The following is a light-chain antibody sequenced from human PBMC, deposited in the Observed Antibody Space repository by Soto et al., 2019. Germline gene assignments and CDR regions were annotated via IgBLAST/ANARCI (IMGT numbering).Light chain of an antibody. CDR3: QQYSNWKT. CDR2: DAS. V-gene: IGKV3-15*01. Sequence: EIVMTQSPATLSVSPGETATLSCRASRTVSSKLAWYQQKPGQAPRLLISDASTRATGIPARFSGSGSGTEFTLTISSLQSEDFAVYYCQQYSNWKTFGQGTKLEIK. CDR1: RTVSSK. J-gene: IGKJ2*01.